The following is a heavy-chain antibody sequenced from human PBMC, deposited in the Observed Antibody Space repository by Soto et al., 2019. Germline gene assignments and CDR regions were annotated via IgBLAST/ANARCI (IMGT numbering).Heavy chain of an antibody. CDR1: GFTFSNYA. D-gene: IGHD4-17*01. V-gene: IGHV3-64*02. Sequence: EVQLVESGEGLVQPGGSLRLSCAASGFTFSNYAMHWVRQAPGKGLEYVSAISDNGGTTYYADSVKGRFTISRDNSKNTLYIQMGSRRAEDMAVYYCARGPSTVATWLDYWGQGTLVTVSS. CDR3: ARGPSTVATWLDY. CDR2: ISDNGGTT. J-gene: IGHJ4*02.